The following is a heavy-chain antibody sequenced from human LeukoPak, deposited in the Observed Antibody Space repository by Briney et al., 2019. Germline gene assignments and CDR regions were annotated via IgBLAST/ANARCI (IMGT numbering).Heavy chain of an antibody. CDR1: GYTFTGYY. CDR3: GREGLYLPSGRFIGTDY. Sequence: GASVKVSCKTSGYTFTGYYLHWVRQAPGQGLEWLGWISPNSGDANYAQKFQGRVTMTRDTSISTAYMELSSLRSDDTAVYYCGREGLYLPSGRFIGTDYWGQGTLVTVSS. J-gene: IGHJ4*02. D-gene: IGHD3-10*01. V-gene: IGHV1-2*02. CDR2: ISPNSGDA.